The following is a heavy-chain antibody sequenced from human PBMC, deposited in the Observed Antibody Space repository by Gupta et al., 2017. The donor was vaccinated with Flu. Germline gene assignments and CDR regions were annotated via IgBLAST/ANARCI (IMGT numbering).Heavy chain of an antibody. Sequence: QVHLVQSGAEVKKPGASVKVPCNGSEATFIQYASYWVRQAPGQSLEWIGRSNAVDGYTKYSQKFRGRITITRDTSANTDYMELSSLTFEDTAVYDCARGASYCSKGVCTWGYYFQYWGQGTLVTVSS. D-gene: IGHD2-8*01. V-gene: IGHV1-3*01. CDR2: SNAVDGYT. J-gene: IGHJ4*02. CDR1: EATFIQYA. CDR3: ARGASYCSKGVCTWGYYFQY.